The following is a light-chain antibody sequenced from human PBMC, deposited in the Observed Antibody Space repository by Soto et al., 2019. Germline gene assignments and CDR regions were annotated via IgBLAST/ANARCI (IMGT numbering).Light chain of an antibody. CDR2: SNN. J-gene: IGLJ2*01. V-gene: IGLV1-44*01. Sequence: QAVVTQPPSASGTPGQRVTISCSGSSSNIGSNTVNWYQQLPGTAPKLLIYSNNQRPSGVPDRFSGSKSGTSASLAISGLQSEDEADYYCAAWDDSLNGPVFGGGTKLNVL. CDR1: SSNIGSNT. CDR3: AAWDDSLNGPV.